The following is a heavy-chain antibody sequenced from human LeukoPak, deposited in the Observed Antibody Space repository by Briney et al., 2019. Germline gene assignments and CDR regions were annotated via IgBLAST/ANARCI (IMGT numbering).Heavy chain of an antibody. D-gene: IGHD5-24*01. V-gene: IGHV3-48*03. CDR1: GFTFSSYE. CDR3: AKDLGEMATHPGDY. Sequence: GGSLRLSCAASGFTFSSYEMNWVRQAPGKGLEWVSYISSSGSTIYYADSVKGRFTISRDNAKNSLYLQMNSLRAEGTAVYYCAKDLGEMATHPGDYWGQGTLVTVSS. CDR2: ISSSGSTI. J-gene: IGHJ4*02.